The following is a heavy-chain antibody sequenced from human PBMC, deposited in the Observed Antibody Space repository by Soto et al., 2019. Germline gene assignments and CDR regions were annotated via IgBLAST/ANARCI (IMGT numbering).Heavy chain of an antibody. CDR2: IYYTGST. V-gene: IGHV4-59*12. CDR3: ARDHPHSYGVYYFDY. Sequence: PSETLSLTCTVSGGSISNYYWTWIRQPPGKGLEWIGYIYYTGSTNYNPSLKSRVTISVDTSKNHFSLKLSSVTAADTAVYYCARDHPHSYGVYYFDYWGQGTPVTVSS. J-gene: IGHJ4*02. D-gene: IGHD5-18*01. CDR1: GGSISNYY.